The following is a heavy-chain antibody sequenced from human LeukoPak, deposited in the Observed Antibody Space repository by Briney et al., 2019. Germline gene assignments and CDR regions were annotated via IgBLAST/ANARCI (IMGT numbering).Heavy chain of an antibody. Sequence: SGGSLRLSCAASGFTFRNAWMTWVRQAPGKGLEWVGRIKSKPDGETTDYLAPVEDRFTISRDNSKNTLYLQMNSLRAEDTAVYYSATSRPGDGYNYFSYYYYYYMDVWGKGTTVTVSS. CDR2: IKSKPDGETT. D-gene: IGHD5-24*01. CDR3: ATSRPGDGYNYFSYYYYYYMDV. V-gene: IGHV3-15*01. CDR1: GFTFRNAW. J-gene: IGHJ6*03.